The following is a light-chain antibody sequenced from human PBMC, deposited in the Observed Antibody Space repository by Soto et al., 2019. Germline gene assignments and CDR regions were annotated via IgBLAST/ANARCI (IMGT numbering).Light chain of an antibody. CDR3: CSYAGTYTWV. V-gene: IGLV2-11*01. CDR1: SRDVGGFNY. J-gene: IGLJ3*02. Sequence: QSVLPQPRSVSGSPGQSVTISCTGTSRDVGGFNYVSWYQQYPGKAPKLMIYDINKRPSGVPDRFSGSRSGNTASLTISGLQAEDEAGYFCCSYAGTYTWVFGGGTKLTVL. CDR2: DIN.